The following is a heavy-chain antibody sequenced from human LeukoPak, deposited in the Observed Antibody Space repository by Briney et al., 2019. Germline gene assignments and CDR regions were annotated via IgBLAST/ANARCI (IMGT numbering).Heavy chain of an antibody. CDR1: GGTFINYA. V-gene: IGHV1-69*13. CDR3: TRGTKFRDIATPFDY. Sequence: SVKVSCKASGGTFINYAISWVRQAPGQGLEWMGGIIPIYDTADYAHSFQGRLTITVDESTNTVYMELNSLKSDDTAMYYCTRGTKFRDIATPFDYWGQGTLVTVSS. CDR2: IIPIYDTA. J-gene: IGHJ4*02. D-gene: IGHD5-12*01.